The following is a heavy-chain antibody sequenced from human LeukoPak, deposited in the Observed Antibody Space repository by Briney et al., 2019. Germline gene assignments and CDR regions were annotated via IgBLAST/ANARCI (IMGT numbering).Heavy chain of an antibody. Sequence: SETLSLTCTVSGGSISSGGYYWSWIRQHPGKGLEWIGYIYYSGSTYYNPSLKSRVTISIDTSKNQFSLKLSSVTAADTAVYYCARKKVGYSYGSMYYFDYWGQGTLVTVSS. CDR2: IYYSGST. CDR3: ARKKVGYSYGSMYYFDY. D-gene: IGHD5-18*01. CDR1: GGSISSGGYY. V-gene: IGHV4-31*03. J-gene: IGHJ4*02.